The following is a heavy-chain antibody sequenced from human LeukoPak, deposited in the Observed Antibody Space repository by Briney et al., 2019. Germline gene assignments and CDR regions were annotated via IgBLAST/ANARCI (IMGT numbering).Heavy chain of an antibody. CDR1: GFTVSSNY. V-gene: IGHV3-53*01. D-gene: IGHD1-26*01. Sequence: PWGSLRISCAASGFTVSSNYMSWVRQAPGKGLEWVSVIYYGGTTYYADSVKGRFTISRDDAKNSLYLQMNSLRDEDTAVHYCARVRPGYYPDYWGQGTLVIVSS. J-gene: IGHJ4*02. CDR3: ARVRPGYYPDY. CDR2: IYYGGTT.